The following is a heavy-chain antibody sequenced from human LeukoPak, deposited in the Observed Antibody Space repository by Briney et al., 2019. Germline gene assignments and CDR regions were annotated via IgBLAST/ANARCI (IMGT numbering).Heavy chain of an antibody. J-gene: IGHJ5*02. Sequence: GESLKISCKGSGYSFTSYWIGWVRQMPGKGLEWMGIIYPGDSDTRYSPSFQGQVTISADKSISTAYLQWSSLKASDTAMYYCARQNVGTAMASLLWFGELSTNWFDPWGQGTLVTVSS. CDR3: ARQNVGTAMASLLWFGELSTNWFDP. D-gene: IGHD3-10*01. CDR1: GYSFTSYW. CDR2: IYPGDSDT. V-gene: IGHV5-51*01.